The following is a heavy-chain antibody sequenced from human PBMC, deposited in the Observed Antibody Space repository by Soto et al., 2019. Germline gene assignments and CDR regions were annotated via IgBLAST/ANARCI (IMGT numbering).Heavy chain of an antibody. D-gene: IGHD5-12*01. Sequence: SETLSLTCTVSGGSISSYYWSWIRQPPGKGLEWIGYIYHSGSSNYNPSLKSRVTILLDTSKNQLSLKLSSVTAADTAVYYCAAGGGLPRYYWGQGTLVTVSS. V-gene: IGHV4-59*08. CDR3: AAGGGLPRYY. J-gene: IGHJ4*02. CDR2: IYHSGSS. CDR1: GGSISSYY.